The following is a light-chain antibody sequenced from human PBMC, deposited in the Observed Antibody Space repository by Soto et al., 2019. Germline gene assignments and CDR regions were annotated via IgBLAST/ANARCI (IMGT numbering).Light chain of an antibody. Sequence: QSVLTQPASVSGSPGQSITISCTGTSSDVGGYNFVSWYQHHPGKAPKLMIYDVSNRPSGVSTRFSGSKSGNTASLTISGLQPEDEADYYCSSYTSSSSYVFGTGTKVTVL. CDR3: SSYTSSSSYV. CDR1: SSDVGGYNF. CDR2: DVS. J-gene: IGLJ1*01. V-gene: IGLV2-14*03.